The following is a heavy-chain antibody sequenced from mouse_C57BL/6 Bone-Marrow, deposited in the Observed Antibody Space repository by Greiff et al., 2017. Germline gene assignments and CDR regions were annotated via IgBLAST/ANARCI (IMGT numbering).Heavy chain of an antibody. Sequence: ESGGDLVKPGGSLKLSCAASGFTFSSYGMSWVRQTPDKRLEWVATISSGGSYTYYPDSVKGRFTISRDNAKNTLYLQMSSLKSEDTAMYYCARHGIVRFYYYAMDYWGQGTSVTVSS. J-gene: IGHJ4*01. V-gene: IGHV5-6*01. CDR3: ARHGIVRFYYYAMDY. CDR1: GFTFSSYG. CDR2: ISSGGSYT. D-gene: IGHD2-5*01.